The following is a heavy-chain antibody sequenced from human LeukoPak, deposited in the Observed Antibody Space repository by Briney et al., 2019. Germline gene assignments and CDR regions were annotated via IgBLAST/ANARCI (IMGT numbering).Heavy chain of an antibody. CDR1: GFTFDDYA. V-gene: IGHV3-9*01. J-gene: IGHJ4*02. D-gene: IGHD4-11*01. Sequence: GGSLRLSCAASGFTFDDYAMHWVRQAPGKGLEWVSGISWNSGSIGYADSVKGRFTISRDNAKNSLYLQMNSLRAEDTAVYYCATDRSVKEGRKFDSWGQGSLVTVSS. CDR3: ATDRSVKEGRKFDS. CDR2: ISWNSGSI.